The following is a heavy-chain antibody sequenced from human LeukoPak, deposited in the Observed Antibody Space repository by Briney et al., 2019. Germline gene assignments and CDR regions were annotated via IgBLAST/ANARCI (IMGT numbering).Heavy chain of an antibody. D-gene: IGHD6-13*01. CDR1: GFTFSSYA. V-gene: IGHV3-30*04. J-gene: IGHJ4*02. CDR2: IPYDGSNK. Sequence: PGGSLRLSCAASGFTFSSYAMHWVRQAPGKGLGWVALIPYDGSNKYYADSVKGRFTVSRDNSKNTLYLQMNSLRAEDTAVYYCVRGAYSSSWLNFDYWGQGTLVTVSS. CDR3: VRGAYSSSWLNFDY.